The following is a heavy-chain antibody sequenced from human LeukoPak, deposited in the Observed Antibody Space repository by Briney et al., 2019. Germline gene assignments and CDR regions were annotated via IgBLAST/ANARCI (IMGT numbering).Heavy chain of an antibody. J-gene: IGHJ4*02. CDR2: ISGSGGST. Sequence: ASVKVSCKASGYTFTSYGMSWVRQAPGKGLEWVSAISGSGGSTYYADSVRGRFTISRDNSKNTLFLQMNSLSVEDTALYYCARDIQSSYWGQGTLVTVSS. CDR3: ARDIQSSY. V-gene: IGHV3-23*01. CDR1: GYTFTSYG.